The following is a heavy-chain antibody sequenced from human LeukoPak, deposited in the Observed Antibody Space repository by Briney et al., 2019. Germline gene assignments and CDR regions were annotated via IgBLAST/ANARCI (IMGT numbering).Heavy chain of an antibody. CDR1: GFTFTNHW. CDR3: AEGTTG. V-gene: IGHV3-7*01. D-gene: IGHD1-1*01. J-gene: IGHJ4*02. CDR2: INQDRSEK. Sequence: GGSLRLSCAASGFTFTNHWMSWVRQAPGKGLEWVANINQDRSEKCYVDSVKCRFTISRDNAKNSLYLQMNSLRAQEMPVYYCAEGTTGWGQGTLVTVSS.